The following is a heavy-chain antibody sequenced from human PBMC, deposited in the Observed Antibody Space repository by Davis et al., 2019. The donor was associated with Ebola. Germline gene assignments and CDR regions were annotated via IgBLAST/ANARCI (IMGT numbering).Heavy chain of an antibody. J-gene: IGHJ4*02. CDR3: AIGGRAGGFDY. Sequence: AASVKVSCKAAGGTLRTHGISWVRQAPGKGLEWMGRFDPEDGERIYAQKFQGRVTMTDDTSTDTAYMKLTSLRSEDTAVYYCAIGGRAGGFDYWGQGTLVTVSS. V-gene: IGHV1-24*01. CDR1: GGTLRTHG. CDR2: FDPEDGER.